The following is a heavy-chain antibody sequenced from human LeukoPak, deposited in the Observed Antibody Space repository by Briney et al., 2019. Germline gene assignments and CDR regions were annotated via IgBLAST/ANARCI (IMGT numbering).Heavy chain of an antibody. J-gene: IGHJ5*02. CDR3: ARIMGRGYCSSTSCRGDWFDP. D-gene: IGHD2-2*01. CDR2: IYHSGST. V-gene: IGHV4-4*02. CDR1: GGSISSSNW. Sequence: PSETLSLTCAVSGGSISSSNWWSWVRQPPGKGLEWIGEIYHSGSTNYNPSLKSRVTISVDKSKNQFSLKLSSVTAADTAVYYRARIMGRGYCSSTSCRGDWFDPWGQGTLVTVSS.